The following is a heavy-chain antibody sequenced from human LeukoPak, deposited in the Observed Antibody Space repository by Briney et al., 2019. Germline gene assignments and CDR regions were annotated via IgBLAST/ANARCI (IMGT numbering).Heavy chain of an antibody. Sequence: PGGSLRLSCAASGFTFSSYGMHWVRQAPGKGLEWVAVIWYDGSNKYYADSVRGRFTISRDNAKNSFYLQMNSLRVEDTAVYYCVRDEKKRGGDYWGQGTLVTVST. CDR2: IWYDGSNK. CDR1: GFTFSSYG. V-gene: IGHV3-33*01. CDR3: VRDEKKRGGDY. D-gene: IGHD3-16*01. J-gene: IGHJ4*02.